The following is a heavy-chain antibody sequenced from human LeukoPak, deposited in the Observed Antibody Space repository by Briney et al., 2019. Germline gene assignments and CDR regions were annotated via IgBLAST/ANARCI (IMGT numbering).Heavy chain of an antibody. CDR1: GGTFSSYA. Sequence: GASVKVSCKASGGTFSSYAISWVRQAPGQGLEWMGRIIPILGIANYAQKFQGRVTITADKSTSTAYMELSSLRSEDTAVYYCARGLPYYYGSGSAPVFDYWGQGTLVTVSS. CDR2: IIPILGIA. J-gene: IGHJ4*02. D-gene: IGHD3-10*01. V-gene: IGHV1-69*04. CDR3: ARGLPYYYGSGSAPVFDY.